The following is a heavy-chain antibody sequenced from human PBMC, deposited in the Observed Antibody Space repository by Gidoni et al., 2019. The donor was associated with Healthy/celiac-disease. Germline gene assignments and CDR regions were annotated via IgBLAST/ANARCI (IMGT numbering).Heavy chain of an antibody. V-gene: IGHV3-23*04. D-gene: IGHD5-18*01. Sequence: EVQLVESGGGLVQPGGSLRLSCAASGFTFSSYAMSWVRPAPGKGLEWVSAISGSGGSTYYADSVKGRFTISRDNSKNTLYLQMNSLRAEDTAVYYCAKWDHPSQRGYSYGPPADAFDIWGQGTMVTVSS. J-gene: IGHJ3*02. CDR3: AKWDHPSQRGYSYGPPADAFDI. CDR2: ISGSGGST. CDR1: GFTFSSYA.